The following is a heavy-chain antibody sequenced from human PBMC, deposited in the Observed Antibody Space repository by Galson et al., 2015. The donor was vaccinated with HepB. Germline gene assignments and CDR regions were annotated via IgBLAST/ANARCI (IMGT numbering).Heavy chain of an antibody. V-gene: IGHV3-30*04. J-gene: IGHJ6*02. CDR2: ISYDGRNQ. Sequence: SLRLSCAATGFTFRQFAMHWVRQAPGKGLEWVAVISYDGRNQYYADSVKGRITISRDNSINTLSLQMTSLRDEDTAMYYCAREENYGTGGYGYYYYHGMDVWGQGTTVTVSS. CDR3: AREENYGTGGYGYYYYHGMDV. CDR1: GFTFRQFA. D-gene: IGHD3-10*01.